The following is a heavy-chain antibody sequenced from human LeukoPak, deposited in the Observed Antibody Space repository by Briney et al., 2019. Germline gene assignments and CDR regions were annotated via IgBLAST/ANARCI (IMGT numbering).Heavy chain of an antibody. CDR1: GFTFSIYA. Sequence: GGSLRLSCAASGFTFSIYAMSWVRQAPGKGLEWVSVISGSGGSTYYAGSVKGRFTIPRDNSKNTVYLQVNSLRAEDTAVYYCAKDTGDSVGYFDYWGQGTLVTVSS. CDR3: AKDTGDSVGYFDY. J-gene: IGHJ4*02. D-gene: IGHD4-17*01. CDR2: ISGSGGST. V-gene: IGHV3-23*01.